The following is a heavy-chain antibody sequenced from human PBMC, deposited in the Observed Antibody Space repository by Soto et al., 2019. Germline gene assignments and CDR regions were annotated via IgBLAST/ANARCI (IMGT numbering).Heavy chain of an antibody. Sequence: SETLALTCAVYGGSFGGYYWSWIRQPPGKGLEWIGEINHSGSTNYNPSLKSRVTISVDTSKNQFSLKLSSVTAADTAVYYCARRYCTSTSCYASDYWGQGTLVTVSS. CDR3: ARRYCTSTSCYASDY. V-gene: IGHV4-34*01. D-gene: IGHD2-2*01. J-gene: IGHJ4*02. CDR1: GGSFGGYY. CDR2: INHSGST.